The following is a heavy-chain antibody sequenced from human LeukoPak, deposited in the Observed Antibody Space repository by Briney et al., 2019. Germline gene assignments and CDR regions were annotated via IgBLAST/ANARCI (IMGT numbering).Heavy chain of an antibody. Sequence: GGSLRLSCAASGFTLSTYSMNWVRQAPGKGLEWVSSITSSSYMYYADSVKGRFTISGDNAKNSLYLQMNSLRAEDTAVYYCARDSLGDYWGQGTLVTVSS. D-gene: IGHD7-27*01. J-gene: IGHJ4*02. V-gene: IGHV3-21*01. CDR2: ITSSSYM. CDR3: ARDSLGDY. CDR1: GFTLSTYS.